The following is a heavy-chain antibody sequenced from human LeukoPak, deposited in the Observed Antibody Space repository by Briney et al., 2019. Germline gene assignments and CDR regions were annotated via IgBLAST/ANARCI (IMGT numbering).Heavy chain of an antibody. D-gene: IGHD2/OR15-2a*01. V-gene: IGHV3-30-3*01. J-gene: IGHJ6*02. CDR2: ISYDGSNK. CDR3: ARPSTRSTSYYYYYYGMNV. Sequence: HPGRSLRLSCAASGFTFSSYAMHWVRQAPGKGLEWVAVISYDGSNKYYADSVRGRFTISRDNAKNSLYLQMNSLRAEDTAVYYCARPSTRSTSYYYYYYGMNVWGRGTAVTVSS. CDR1: GFTFSSYA.